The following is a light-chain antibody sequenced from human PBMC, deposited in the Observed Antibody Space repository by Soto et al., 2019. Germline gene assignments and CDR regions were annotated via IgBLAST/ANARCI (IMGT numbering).Light chain of an antibody. CDR1: QSVSSN. CDR2: GAS. Sequence: EIVMTQSPATLSVSPGERATLSCRASQSVSSNLAWYQQKPGQAPRLLIYGASTRATGISARFSGGGSGKEFTLTISSLQSEDFALYFCQQYEKWPPSITFGQGTRLEI. J-gene: IGKJ5*01. V-gene: IGKV3-15*01. CDR3: QQYEKWPPSIT.